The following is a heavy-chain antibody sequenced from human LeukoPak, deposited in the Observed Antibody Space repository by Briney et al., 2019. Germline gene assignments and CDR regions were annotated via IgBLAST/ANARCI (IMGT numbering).Heavy chain of an antibody. CDR2: ISYDGSNK. J-gene: IGHJ6*02. D-gene: IGHD3-10*01. Sequence: GRSLRLSCAASGFTFSSYAMHWVRQAPGKGLEWVAVISYDGSNKYYADSVKGRFTISRDNSKNTLYLQMNSLRAEDTAVYYCAKAGGSGSPPYYYGMDVWGQGTTVIVSS. CDR1: GFTFSSYA. V-gene: IGHV3-30-3*01. CDR3: AKAGGSGSPPYYYGMDV.